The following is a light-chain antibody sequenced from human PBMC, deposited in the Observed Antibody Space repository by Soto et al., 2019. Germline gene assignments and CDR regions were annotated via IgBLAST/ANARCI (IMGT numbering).Light chain of an antibody. V-gene: IGKV2-28*01. J-gene: IGKJ3*01. Sequence: DIVMTQSPLSLPVTPGEPASISCRSSQSLLHSNGYNYLVWYLQKPGQSPQLLIYLGSNRASGVPYRFSGSGSGTDFTLKISRVEAEDVGIYYCMQASQTPYTFGPGTKVDIK. CDR2: LGS. CDR1: QSLLHSNGYNY. CDR3: MQASQTPYT.